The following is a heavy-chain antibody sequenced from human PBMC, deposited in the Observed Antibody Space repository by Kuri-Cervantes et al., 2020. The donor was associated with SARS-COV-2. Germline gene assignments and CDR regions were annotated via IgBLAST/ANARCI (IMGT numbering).Heavy chain of an antibody. V-gene: IGHV4-39*07. Sequence: SEILSLTCTVSGGSISSSTYYWCGIRQPPGKGLEWIGSIYYSGSTNYNPSLKRRVTIPVDTSTNQFSLKLSSVTAAVTAVYYCARILRRYYCGMDDWGQGTPVTVSS. CDR3: ARILRRYYCGMDD. CDR2: IYYSGST. D-gene: IGHD1-14*01. CDR1: GGSISSSTYY. J-gene: IGHJ6*02.